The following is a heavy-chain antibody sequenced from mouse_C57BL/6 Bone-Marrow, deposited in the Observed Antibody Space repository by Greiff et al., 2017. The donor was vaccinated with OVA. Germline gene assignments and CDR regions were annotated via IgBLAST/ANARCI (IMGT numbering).Heavy chain of an antibody. CDR2: IYPRDGST. CDR3: ASYSNFAWFAY. Sequence: VQLVESGPELVKPGASVKLSCKASGYTFTSYDINWVKQRPGQGLEWIGWIYPRDGSTKYNEKFKGKATLTVDTSSSTAYMELHSLTSEDSAVYFCASYSNFAWFAYWGQGTLVTVSA. CDR1: GYTFTSYD. D-gene: IGHD2-5*01. J-gene: IGHJ3*01. V-gene: IGHV1-85*01.